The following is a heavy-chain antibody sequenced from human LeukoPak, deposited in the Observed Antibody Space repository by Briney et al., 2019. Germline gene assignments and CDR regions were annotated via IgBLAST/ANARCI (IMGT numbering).Heavy chain of an antibody. D-gene: IGHD2-15*01. CDR3: AKAWMVVAAPDY. V-gene: IGHV3-30*18. Sequence: GGSLRLSYAASGFTFSSYGMHWGRQAQGKGLEWVAVISYDGSNKYYADSVKGRFTISRDNSKNTLYLQMNSLRAEDTAVYYCAKAWMVVAAPDYWGQGTLVTVSS. CDR1: GFTFSSYG. CDR2: ISYDGSNK. J-gene: IGHJ4*02.